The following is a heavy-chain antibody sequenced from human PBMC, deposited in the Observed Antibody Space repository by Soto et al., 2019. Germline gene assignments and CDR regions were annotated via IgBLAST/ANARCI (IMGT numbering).Heavy chain of an antibody. V-gene: IGHV2-5*01. D-gene: IGHD3-10*01. CDR3: AHRGWRQRRGHYDY. J-gene: IGHJ4*02. CDR2: IYCNDDK. Sequence: EXVAKLVTNTPRLTLTCTLTGFSRSTRGVGVGWIRQPPGKALEWLALIYCNDDKRYSPSLKSRLTITKDTSKNQVVLTMTNMYTVDTATYYCAHRGWRQRRGHYDYWGQGTLVTGSS. CDR1: GFSRSTRGVG.